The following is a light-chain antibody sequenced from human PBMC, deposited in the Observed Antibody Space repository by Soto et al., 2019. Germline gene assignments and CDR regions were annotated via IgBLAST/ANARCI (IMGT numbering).Light chain of an antibody. J-gene: IGKJ5*01. CDR2: DAS. CDR3: QQYGSSLIT. CDR1: QRVSANY. V-gene: IGKV3D-20*01. Sequence: ETVLTQSPGTLSLSPGETATLSCRASQRVSANYLAWYQHKPGLAPRLLIYDASSRATGIPDRFSGSGSGTDFTLTISRLEPEDFAVYYCQQYGSSLITFGQGTRLEIK.